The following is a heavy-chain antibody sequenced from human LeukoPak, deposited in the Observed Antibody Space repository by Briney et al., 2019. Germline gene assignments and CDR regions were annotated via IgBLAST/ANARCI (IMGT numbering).Heavy chain of an antibody. Sequence: SQTLSLTCALSGDSVSSNSAAWHWLRQSPSSGLEWLGSTYYRSKWYNDYAESVKSRITINPDTSNNQFSLQLNSVTPEDTALYYCAREGGWLFHFWGQGTLVTVSS. J-gene: IGHJ4*02. CDR3: AREGGWLFHF. CDR1: GDSVSSNSAA. CDR2: TYYRSKWYN. V-gene: IGHV6-1*01. D-gene: IGHD3-22*01.